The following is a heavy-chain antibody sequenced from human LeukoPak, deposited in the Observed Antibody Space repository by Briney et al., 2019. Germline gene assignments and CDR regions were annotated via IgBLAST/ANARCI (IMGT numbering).Heavy chain of an antibody. Sequence: GGSLRLSCAASGFTFSNYMMHWVRQAPGKGLEWVALISYDANIGSNKYYADSVKGRFTISRDNSKNTLYLQMNSLRAEDTAVYYCARDGGYDFWSGYYQDYWGQGTLVTVSS. CDR2: ISYDANIGSNK. V-gene: IGHV3-30-3*01. J-gene: IGHJ4*02. CDR1: GFTFSNYM. D-gene: IGHD3-3*01. CDR3: ARDGGYDFWSGYYQDY.